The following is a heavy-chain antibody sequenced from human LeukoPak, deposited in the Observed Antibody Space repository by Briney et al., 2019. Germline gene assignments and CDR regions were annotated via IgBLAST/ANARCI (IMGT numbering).Heavy chain of an antibody. D-gene: IGHD1-26*01. CDR2: ISGDGGST. V-gene: IGHV3-43*02. Sequence: GGSLRLSCAASGFTFDDYAMHWVRQAPGKGLEWVSLISGDGGSTYYADSVKGRFTISRDNSKNSLYLQMNSLRTGDTALYYCAKDRRPYSGSFLDYWGQGTLVTVSS. CDR1: GFTFDDYA. CDR3: AKDRRPYSGSFLDY. J-gene: IGHJ4*02.